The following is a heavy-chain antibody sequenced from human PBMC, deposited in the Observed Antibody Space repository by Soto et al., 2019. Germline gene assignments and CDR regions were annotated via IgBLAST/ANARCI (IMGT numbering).Heavy chain of an antibody. D-gene: IGHD1-1*01. CDR2: ISWNSGSI. Sequence: GGSLRLSCAASGFTFDDYAMHWVRQAPGKGLEWVSGISWNSGSIGYADSVKGPFTISRDNAKNSLYLQMNSLRSDDTALYYCASHDPGARFDPWGQGTLVTVSS. J-gene: IGHJ5*02. CDR1: GFTFDDYA. V-gene: IGHV3-9*01. CDR3: ASHDPGARFDP.